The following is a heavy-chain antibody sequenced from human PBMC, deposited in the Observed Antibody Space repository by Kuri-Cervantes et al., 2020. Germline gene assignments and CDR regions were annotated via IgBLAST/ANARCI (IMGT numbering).Heavy chain of an antibody. V-gene: IGHV4-59*01. J-gene: IGHJ4*02. D-gene: IGHD3-22*01. CDR2: IYYSGST. Sequence: GSLRLSCTVSGGSISSYYWSWIRQPPGKGLEWIGYIYYSGSTNYNPSLKSRVTISVDTSKNQFSLKLSSVTAADTAVYYCARVDYDSSGYYYGPGPIDYWGQGTLVTGSS. CDR3: ARVDYDSSGYYYGPGPIDY. CDR1: GGSISSYY.